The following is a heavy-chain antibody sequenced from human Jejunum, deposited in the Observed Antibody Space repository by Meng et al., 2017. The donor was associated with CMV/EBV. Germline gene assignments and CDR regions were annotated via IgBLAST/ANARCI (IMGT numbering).Heavy chain of an antibody. CDR3: ARDRDWNLDY. D-gene: IGHD1-1*01. CDR2: NNINSGSG. CDR1: GYACSSKG. J-gene: IGHJ4*02. Sequence: KVCCKGFGYACSSKGIRWVRQDPGQGNEWLAWNNINSGSGRFAQRFEDRVFLTTETSTNTAYMELRSLRSDDREVYYCARDRDWNLDYWGQGTLVTVSS. V-gene: IGHV1-18*01.